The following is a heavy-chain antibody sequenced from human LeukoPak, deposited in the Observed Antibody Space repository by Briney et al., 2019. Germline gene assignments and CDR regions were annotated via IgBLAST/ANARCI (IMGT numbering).Heavy chain of an antibody. J-gene: IGHJ4*02. CDR2: IIPIFGTA. D-gene: IGHD5-18*01. CDR1: GGTFSSYA. V-gene: IGHV1-69*05. Sequence: SVKVSCKASGGTFSSYAISWVRQAPGQGLEWMGGIIPIFGTANYAQKFQGRVTITTDESTSTAYMELSSLRSEDTAVYYCARGHGEGSSSYGKADYWGQGTLVTVSS. CDR3: ARGHGEGSSSYGKADY.